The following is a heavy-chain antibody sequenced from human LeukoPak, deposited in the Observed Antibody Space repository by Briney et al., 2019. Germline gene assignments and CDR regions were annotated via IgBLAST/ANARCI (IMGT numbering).Heavy chain of an antibody. CDR1: GVTFSNYI. J-gene: IGHJ4*02. Sequence: GGSLRLSCAASGVTFSNYIMNWVRQAPGKGLEWVSSISSSSSYIYYADSVKGRFTISRDNAKNSLFLQMISLRAEDTAVYYCARDLWFGESTQSDYWGQGTLVTVSS. D-gene: IGHD3-10*01. V-gene: IGHV3-21*01. CDR2: ISSSSSYI. CDR3: ARDLWFGESTQSDY.